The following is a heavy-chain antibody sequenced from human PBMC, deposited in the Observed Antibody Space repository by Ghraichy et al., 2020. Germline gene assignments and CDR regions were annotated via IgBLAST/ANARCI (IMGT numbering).Heavy chain of an antibody. Sequence: GESLNISCVGSGFTFGSYSMNWVRQSPGKGLEWVSYITSSGRTTFYADAVKGRFTISRDNAQNSLYLQMKSLREEDTAVYYCARGSGVVRFYYYAGMDVWGQGTTVTVSS. D-gene: IGHD4-23*01. J-gene: IGHJ6*02. CDR1: GFTFGSYS. CDR2: ITSSGRTT. V-gene: IGHV3-48*02. CDR3: ARGSGVVRFYYYAGMDV.